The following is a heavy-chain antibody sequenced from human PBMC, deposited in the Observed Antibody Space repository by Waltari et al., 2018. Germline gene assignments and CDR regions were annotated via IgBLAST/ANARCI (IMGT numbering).Heavy chain of an antibody. Sequence: QVQLQESGPGLVKPSETLSLTCAVSGYSISSGYYWGWIRQPPGKGLEWIGSIYHSGSTYYNPSLKSRVTRSVDTSKNQFSLKLSSVTAADTAVYYCVNNGDTTGGDYWGQGTLVTVSS. V-gene: IGHV4-38-2*01. CDR3: VNNGDTTGGDY. CDR1: GYSISSGYY. J-gene: IGHJ4*02. CDR2: IYHSGST. D-gene: IGHD2-8*01.